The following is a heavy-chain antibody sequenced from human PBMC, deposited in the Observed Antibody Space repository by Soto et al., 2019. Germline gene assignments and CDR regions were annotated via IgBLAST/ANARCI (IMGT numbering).Heavy chain of an antibody. CDR2: IKSKTDGGTT. J-gene: IGHJ3*02. CDR1: GFTFSHAW. D-gene: IGHD6-19*01. Sequence: GGSLRLSCAASGFTFSHAWMSGVRQAPGKGLEWVGRIKSKTDGGTTDYAAPVKGRFTISRDDSKNTLYLQMNSLKTEDTAVYYCTTEPITIAVADAFDIWGQGTMVTVSS. V-gene: IGHV3-15*01. CDR3: TTEPITIAVADAFDI.